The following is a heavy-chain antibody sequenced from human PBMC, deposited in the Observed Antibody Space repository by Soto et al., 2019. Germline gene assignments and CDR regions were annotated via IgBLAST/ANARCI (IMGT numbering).Heavy chain of an antibody. CDR1: GFTFSSYG. CDR2: IWYDGSNK. Sequence: QVQLVESGGGVVQPGRSLRLSCAASGFTFSSYGMHWVRQAPGKGLEWVAVIWYDGSNKYYADSVKGRFTISRDNSKNTLYLQMNSLRAEDTAVYYCATSYSSRRPSSWRFDAFDIWGQGTMVTVSS. CDR3: ATSYSSRRPSSWRFDAFDI. V-gene: IGHV3-33*01. D-gene: IGHD6-13*01. J-gene: IGHJ3*02.